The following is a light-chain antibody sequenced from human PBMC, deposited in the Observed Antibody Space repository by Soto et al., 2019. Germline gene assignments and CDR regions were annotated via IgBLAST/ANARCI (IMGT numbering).Light chain of an antibody. V-gene: IGLV1-44*01. CDR2: SSN. Sequence: QSVLTQPPSASGTPGQRGTLSGSGSSSNIGSNSVNWYQQLPGTAPKLLMYSSNQRPSGVPDRFSGSKSGTSASLAISGLQSEDEADYYCAAWDDSLNGVVFGGGTKLTVL. CDR1: SSNIGSNS. CDR3: AAWDDSLNGVV. J-gene: IGLJ2*01.